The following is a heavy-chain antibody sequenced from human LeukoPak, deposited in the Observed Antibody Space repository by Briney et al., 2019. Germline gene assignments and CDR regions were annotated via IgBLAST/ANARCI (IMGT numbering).Heavy chain of an antibody. D-gene: IGHD2-2*01. CDR2: IFYSGST. Sequence: SETLSLTCTVSGGSLSSYYWSWFRQPPGKGLEWFGYIFYSGSTNYNPSPTSRVTISVDTYKNHFSLKLSSVTAADTAVYYCARAGACSSTSGPVPDRSYYYYYGMDVWGKGTTVTVSS. V-gene: IGHV4-59*12. CDR1: GGSLSSYY. J-gene: IGHJ6*04. CDR3: ARAGACSSTSGPVPDRSYYYYYGMDV.